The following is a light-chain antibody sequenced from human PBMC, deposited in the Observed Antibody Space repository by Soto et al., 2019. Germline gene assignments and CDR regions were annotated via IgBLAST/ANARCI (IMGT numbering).Light chain of an antibody. J-gene: IGKJ1*01. Sequence: ENVLTQSPGTLSLSPGERATLSCRASQSVSSNFLAWYQQKPDQAPRLLIYGASNRATGIPDRFSGSGSGTDFTLTISRLEPEDFAVYYCQQYDSSPRTFGQGTNVDI. CDR1: QSVSSNF. CDR3: QQYDSSPRT. CDR2: GAS. V-gene: IGKV3-20*01.